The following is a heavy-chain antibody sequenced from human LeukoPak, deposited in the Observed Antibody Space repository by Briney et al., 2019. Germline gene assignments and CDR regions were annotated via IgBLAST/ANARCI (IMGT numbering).Heavy chain of an antibody. CDR1: GGSISSSSYY. V-gene: IGHV4-39*07. CDR2: IYYSGST. J-gene: IGHJ5*02. CDR3: ARDRPNLPQYNWFDP. Sequence: PSETLSLTCTVSGGSISSSSYYWGWIRQPPGKGLEWIGSIYYSGSTYYNPSLKSRVTISADTSKNQFSLKLSSVTAADTAVYYCARDRPNLPQYNWFDPWGQGTLVTVSS.